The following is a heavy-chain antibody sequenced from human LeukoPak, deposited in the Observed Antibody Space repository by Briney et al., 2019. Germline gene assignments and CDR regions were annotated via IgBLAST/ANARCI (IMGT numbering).Heavy chain of an antibody. J-gene: IGHJ4*02. D-gene: IGHD3-16*01. CDR3: ARDSSRLGELDY. Sequence: SVKVSCKASGYTFSSYAISWVRQAPGQGLEWMGGIIPIFGTANYAQNFQGRVTITADKSTSTAYMELSSLRSEDTAVYYCARDSSRLGELDYWGQGTLVTVSS. CDR1: GYTFSSYA. V-gene: IGHV1-69*06. CDR2: IIPIFGTA.